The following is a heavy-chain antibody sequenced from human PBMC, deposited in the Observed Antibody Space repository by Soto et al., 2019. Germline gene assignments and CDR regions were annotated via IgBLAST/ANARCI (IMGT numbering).Heavy chain of an antibody. J-gene: IGHJ4*02. V-gene: IGHV1-69*02. CDR3: ARGPLVVLNYFES. CDR2: IFPLTDIP. Sequence: QVQLVQSGTEVKKPGSSVKVSCKASGGTFRNYPINWVRQAPGQGLEWMGSIFPLTDIPDYAQNFQARLTSSADKSTSTAYMEFSSLTSDDTAMYFCARGPLVVLNYFESWGQGTLVTVSS. CDR1: GGTFRNYP.